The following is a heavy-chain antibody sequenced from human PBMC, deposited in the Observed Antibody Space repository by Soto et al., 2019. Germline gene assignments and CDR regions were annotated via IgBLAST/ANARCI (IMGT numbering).Heavy chain of an antibody. J-gene: IGHJ4*02. D-gene: IGHD3-9*01. V-gene: IGHV3-7*01. CDR3: ARSELDTGYRHLLY. CDR2: IKTDGSEK. Sequence: GGSLRLSCAASGFTFDTYWMTWVRQAPGKGLEWVANIKTDGSEKNYVDSVRGRFTVSRDNADNSLVLQMNSLRAEDTAIYYCARSELDTGYRHLLYWGQGTMVTVSS. CDR1: GFTFDTYW.